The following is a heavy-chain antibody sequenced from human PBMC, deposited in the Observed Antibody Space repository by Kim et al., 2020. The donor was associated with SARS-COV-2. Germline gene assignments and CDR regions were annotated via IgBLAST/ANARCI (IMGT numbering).Heavy chain of an antibody. CDR3: AREARGQQLVLYYYYGMDV. CDR1: GGSISSYY. V-gene: IGHV4-59*13. Sequence: SETLSLTCTVSGGSISSYYWSWIRQPPGKGLEWIGYIYYSGSTNYNPSLKSRVTISVDTSKNQFSLKLSSVTAADTAVYYCAREARGQQLVLYYYYGMDVWGQGTTVTVSS. J-gene: IGHJ6*02. CDR2: IYYSGST. D-gene: IGHD6-13*01.